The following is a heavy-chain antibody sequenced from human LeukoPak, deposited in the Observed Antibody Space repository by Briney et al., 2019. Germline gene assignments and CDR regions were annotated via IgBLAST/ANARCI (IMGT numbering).Heavy chain of an antibody. CDR3: AGYYVFVTAYSPFDY. CDR1: GGSISSSGYY. CDR2: IYSSGST. Sequence: PSETLSLTCGVSGGSISSSGYYWGWIRQPPGEGLEWIGTIYSSGSTNYNPSLQSRVSISLDTSKNQFPLRLSSVIAADTAVYSCAGYYVFVTAYSPFDYWGQGILVTVSS. V-gene: IGHV4-39*01. D-gene: IGHD3-9*01. J-gene: IGHJ4*01.